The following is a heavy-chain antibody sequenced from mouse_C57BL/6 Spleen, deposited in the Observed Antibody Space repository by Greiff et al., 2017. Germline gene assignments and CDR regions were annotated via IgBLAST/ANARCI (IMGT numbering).Heavy chain of an antibody. CDR2: INPGSGGT. V-gene: IGHV1-54*01. CDR3: ARSGSYWYFDV. J-gene: IGHJ1*03. CDR1: GYAFTNYL. Sequence: VQLQQSGAELVRPGTSVKVSCKASGYAFTNYLIEWVKQRPGQGLEWIGVINPGSGGTNYNGKFKGKATLTADKSSSTAYMQLSSLTSEDSAVYFCARSGSYWYFDVWGTGTTVTVSS. D-gene: IGHD1-3*01.